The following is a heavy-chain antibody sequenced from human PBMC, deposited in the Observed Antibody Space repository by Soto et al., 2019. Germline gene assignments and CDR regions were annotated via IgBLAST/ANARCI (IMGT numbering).Heavy chain of an antibody. J-gene: IGHJ6*03. V-gene: IGHV1-8*01. CDR2: MNPNSGNT. CDR1: GYTCPSYD. CDR3: ARGELPSYYYMAF. Sequence: QVQLVKSGAEVKKPGASVKVSCKASGYTCPSYDINWVRQATGQGLEWMGWMNPNSGNTGYAQKFQGRVTMTRNTSISTAYRELSSLRSEDTAAYYCARGELPSYYYMAFWVKGTTVTVSS. D-gene: IGHD1-26*01.